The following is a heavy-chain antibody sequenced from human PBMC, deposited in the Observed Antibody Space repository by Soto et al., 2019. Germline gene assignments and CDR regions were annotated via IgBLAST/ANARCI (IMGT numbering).Heavy chain of an antibody. CDR3: ARGSLFEEYYYGMDV. J-gene: IGHJ6*02. Sequence: GGFLRLSCAASGFTFSSYDMHWVRQATGKGLEWVSAIGTAGDTYYPGSVQGRFTISRENAKNSLYLQMNSLRAGDTAVYYCARGSLFEEYYYGMDVWGQGSTVTVTS. D-gene: IGHD3-3*01. V-gene: IGHV3-13*01. CDR2: IGTAGDT. CDR1: GFTFSSYD.